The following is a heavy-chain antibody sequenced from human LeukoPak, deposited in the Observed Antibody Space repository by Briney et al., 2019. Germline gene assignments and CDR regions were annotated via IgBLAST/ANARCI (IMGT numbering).Heavy chain of an antibody. CDR3: AKGHSDYGTGFDL. V-gene: IGHV3-23*01. J-gene: IGHJ4*02. Sequence: GGSLRLSCAASGFTFSTYVMSWVRQAPGKGLESVSVISGTGAFTYYADSVKGRFTISRGNSKDTLYLQMNSLRAEDTTVYYCAKGHSDYGTGFDLWGRGTLVTVSS. CDR2: ISGTGAFT. CDR1: GFTFSTYV. D-gene: IGHD4-17*01.